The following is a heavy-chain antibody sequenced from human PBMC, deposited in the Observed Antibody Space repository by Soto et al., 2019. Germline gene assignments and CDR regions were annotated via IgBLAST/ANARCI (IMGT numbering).Heavy chain of an antibody. J-gene: IGHJ4*02. Sequence: GGSLRLSCAASGFTFGKYWMHWVRQAPGKGPEWVSRMTSDGRTIQYADSVKGRFTVSRDNAKNTMYLQMDSLRAEDTAVYYCARAEVDYWGPGTLVTVSS. CDR2: MTSDGRTI. V-gene: IGHV3-74*01. CDR1: GFTFGKYW. CDR3: ARAEVDY.